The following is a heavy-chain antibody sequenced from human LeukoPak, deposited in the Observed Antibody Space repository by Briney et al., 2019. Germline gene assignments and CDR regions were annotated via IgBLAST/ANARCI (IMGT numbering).Heavy chain of an antibody. Sequence: ASVKVSCKASGYTFTSYDINWVRQATGQGLEWMGWMNPNSGNTGYAQKFQGRVTMTRNTSISTAYVELSSLRSEDTAVYYCARDDGGNDNFDYWGQGTLVTVSS. CDR3: ARDDGGNDNFDY. V-gene: IGHV1-8*01. CDR2: MNPNSGNT. CDR1: GYTFTSYD. D-gene: IGHD4-23*01. J-gene: IGHJ4*02.